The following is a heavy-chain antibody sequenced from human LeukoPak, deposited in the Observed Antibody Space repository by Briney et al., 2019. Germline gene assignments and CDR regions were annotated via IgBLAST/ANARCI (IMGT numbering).Heavy chain of an antibody. D-gene: IGHD1-20*01. J-gene: IGHJ4*02. Sequence: GGSLRLSCAASGFTFSSYSMNWVRQAPGKGLEWVSYISSSSSTIYYADSVKGRFTISRENAKNSLYLQMNSLRAGDTAVYYCARSAPAYNNWNDDAGFDYWGQGTLVTVSS. V-gene: IGHV3-48*01. CDR3: ARSAPAYNNWNDDAGFDY. CDR2: ISSSSSTI. CDR1: GFTFSSYS.